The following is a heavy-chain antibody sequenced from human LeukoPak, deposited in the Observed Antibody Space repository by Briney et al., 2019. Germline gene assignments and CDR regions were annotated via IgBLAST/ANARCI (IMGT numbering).Heavy chain of an antibody. D-gene: IGHD3-22*01. CDR1: GGTFSSYA. Sequence: ASVKVSFKASGGTFSSYAISWVRQAPGQGLEWMGGIIPLFGTTNYAQKFQGRVTITADESTSTAYMELSSLRSEDTTVYYCARRYTYYYDSSGSPQTYYFDYWGQGTLVTVSS. V-gene: IGHV1-69*13. CDR2: IIPLFGTT. CDR3: ARRYTYYYDSSGSPQTYYFDY. J-gene: IGHJ4*02.